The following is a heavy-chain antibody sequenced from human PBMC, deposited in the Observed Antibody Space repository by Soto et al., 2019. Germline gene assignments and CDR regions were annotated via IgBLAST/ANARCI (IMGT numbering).Heavy chain of an antibody. CDR2: IYDSGTTYT. J-gene: IGHJ4*02. V-gene: IGHV4-39*07. Sequence: SETLSLTCTVSGGSISSSSYYWGWIRQPAGKGLEWIGYIYDSGTTYTYFNPSLKSRVTISVDTSKNQFSLKVRSVTAADSAVYYCARAGQWLFGQYYFDYWGQGTLVTVSS. D-gene: IGHD6-19*01. CDR3: ARAGQWLFGQYYFDY. CDR1: GGSISSSSYY.